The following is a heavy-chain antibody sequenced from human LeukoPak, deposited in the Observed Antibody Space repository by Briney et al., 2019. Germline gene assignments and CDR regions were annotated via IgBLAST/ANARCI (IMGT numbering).Heavy chain of an antibody. CDR2: INPTGGST. D-gene: IGHD1-26*01. Sequence: GASVKVSCKASGYTFTSYHIHWARQAPGQGLEWRGIINPTGGSTSYAQKFQGRVTMTRDTSTSTVYMELSSLRSEDTAVYYCARGERSGSFDYWGQGTLVTVSS. CDR3: ARGERSGSFDY. J-gene: IGHJ4*02. CDR1: GYTFTSYH. V-gene: IGHV1-46*01.